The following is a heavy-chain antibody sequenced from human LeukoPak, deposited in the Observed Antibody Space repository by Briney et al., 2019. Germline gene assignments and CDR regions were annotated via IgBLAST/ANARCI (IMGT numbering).Heavy chain of an antibody. D-gene: IGHD4-23*01. CDR1: GGSFSGYH. CDR2: VSQSGGA. J-gene: IGHJ3*02. V-gene: IGHV4-34*01. CDR3: AGSYGGNAVGPFDI. Sequence: SETLSLTCAVSGGSFSGYHCSWIRQTPGKGLEWIGEVSQSGGASYNPSPKSRVTVSVETSKNHFSLKLTSATAADTAMYYCAGSYGGNAVGPFDIWGQGTMITVSS.